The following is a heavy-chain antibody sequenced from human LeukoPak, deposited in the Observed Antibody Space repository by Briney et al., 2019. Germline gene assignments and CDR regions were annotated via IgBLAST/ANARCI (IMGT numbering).Heavy chain of an antibody. V-gene: IGHV4-39*01. CDR2: IYYSGST. D-gene: IGHD4-23*01. CDR1: GGSISSSSYY. J-gene: IGHJ4*02. Sequence: SETLSLTCTVSGGSISSSSYYWGWLRQPPGKGLEWIGSIYYSGSTYYNPSLKSRVTISVDTSKNQFSLKLSSVTAADTAVYYCARLPRGGVETEYFDYWGQGTLVTVSS. CDR3: ARLPRGGVETEYFDY.